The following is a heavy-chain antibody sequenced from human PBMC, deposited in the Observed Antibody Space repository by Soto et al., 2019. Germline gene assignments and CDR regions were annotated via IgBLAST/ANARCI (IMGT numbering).Heavy chain of an antibody. V-gene: IGHV3-9*01. Sequence: GGSLRLSCAASGFTFDDYAMHWVRQAPGKGLEWVSGISWNSGSIGYADSVKGRFTISRDNAKNSLYLQMNSLRAEDTALYYCAKDMSYGSGSYTAFDIWGQGTMGTVS. J-gene: IGHJ3*02. D-gene: IGHD3-10*01. CDR1: GFTFDDYA. CDR2: ISWNSGSI. CDR3: AKDMSYGSGSYTAFDI.